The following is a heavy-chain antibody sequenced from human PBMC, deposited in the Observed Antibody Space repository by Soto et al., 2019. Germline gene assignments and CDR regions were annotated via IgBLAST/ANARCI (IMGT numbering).Heavy chain of an antibody. J-gene: IGHJ6*02. V-gene: IGHV1-69*06. CDR3: ARRTGLAARLASPAYYGLDV. D-gene: IGHD6-6*01. CDR1: GGSFYNYA. Sequence: QVHLVQSGAEVKKPGSSVKVSCEASGGSFYNYAVTWVRQAPGQGLEWVGSIIPIFDKPNFAQKFQGRLTLTADKSTSIAYMELNSLTSGDTAVYYCARRTGLAARLASPAYYGLDVWGQGTTVIVSS. CDR2: IIPIFDKP.